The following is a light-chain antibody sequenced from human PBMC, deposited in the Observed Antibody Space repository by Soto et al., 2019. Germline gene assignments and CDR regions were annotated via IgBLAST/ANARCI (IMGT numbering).Light chain of an antibody. CDR3: SSYTNINTRACV. CDR1: SSDVGGYNL. Sequence: QSALTQPPSASGSPGQSVTISCTGTSSDVGGYNLVSWYQQHPGKAPKLIIYEVTDRPSGVSNRFSGSKSGNTASLTISGLQAEDEAEYYCSSYTNINTRACVFGTGTKLTVL. J-gene: IGLJ1*01. CDR2: EVT. V-gene: IGLV2-14*01.